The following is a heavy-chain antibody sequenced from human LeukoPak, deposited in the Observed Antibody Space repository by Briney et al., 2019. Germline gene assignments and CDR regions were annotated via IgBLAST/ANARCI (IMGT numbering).Heavy chain of an antibody. CDR1: GYSIGSGYY. CDR2: IYHSGST. CDR3: ARYSYGLGFDY. V-gene: IGHV4-38-2*01. D-gene: IGHD5-18*01. J-gene: IGHJ4*02. Sequence: SETLSLTCAVSGYSIGSGYYWGWIRQPPGKGLEWIGSIYHSGSTYYNPSLKSRVTISVDTSKNQFSLKLSSVTAADTAVYYCARYSYGLGFDYWGQGTLVTVSS.